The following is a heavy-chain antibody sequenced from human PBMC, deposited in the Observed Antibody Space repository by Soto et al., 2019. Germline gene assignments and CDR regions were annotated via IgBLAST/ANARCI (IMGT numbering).Heavy chain of an antibody. CDR3: AKDNYYDAFDI. V-gene: IGHV3-30*18. Sequence: GGSLRLSCAASGFTFSSYGMHWVRQAPGKGLEWVAVISYDGSNKYYADSVKGRFTISRDNSKNTLYLQMNSLRAEDTAVYYCAKDNYYDAFDIWGQGTMVTVSS. J-gene: IGHJ3*02. D-gene: IGHD3-10*01. CDR1: GFTFSSYG. CDR2: ISYDGSNK.